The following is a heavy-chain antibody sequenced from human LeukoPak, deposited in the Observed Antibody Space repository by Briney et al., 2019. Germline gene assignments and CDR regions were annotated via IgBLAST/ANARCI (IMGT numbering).Heavy chain of an antibody. D-gene: IGHD2-15*01. V-gene: IGHV3-23*01. Sequence: GGSLRLSCAASGFTFSSYSMNWVRQAPGKGLEWVSAISGSGGSTYYADSVKGRFTISRDNSKNTLYLQMNSLRAEDTAVYYCAKDRGYCSGGSCYVVDWGQGTLVTVSS. J-gene: IGHJ4*02. CDR1: GFTFSSYS. CDR2: ISGSGGST. CDR3: AKDRGYCSGGSCYVVD.